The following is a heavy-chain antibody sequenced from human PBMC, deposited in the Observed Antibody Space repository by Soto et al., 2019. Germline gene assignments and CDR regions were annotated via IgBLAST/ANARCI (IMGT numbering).Heavy chain of an antibody. CDR3: AKELRETGGYYFDC. CDR2: MSDDGSKK. J-gene: IGHJ4*02. CDR1: GFSFSKYG. V-gene: IGHV3-30*18. D-gene: IGHD3-16*01. Sequence: QVRLVESGGGVVQPGRSLRLSCAASGFSFSKYGMHWVRQAPGKGLEWVAEMSDDGSKKYYGDSVKGRFTISRDNSKNTLYLLMDSLRPEDTAMYYCAKELRETGGYYFDCWGQGTLVTVSS.